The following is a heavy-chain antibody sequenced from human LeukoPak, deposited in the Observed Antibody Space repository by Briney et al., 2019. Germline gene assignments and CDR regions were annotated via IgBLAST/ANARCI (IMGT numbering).Heavy chain of an antibody. CDR2: INPNSGGT. Sequence: ASVKVSCKASGYTFTGYYMHWVRQALGQGLEWMGWINPNSGGTNYAQEFQGRVTMTRDTSISTAYMELSRLRSDDTAVYYCARGGTAGQNYYYGMDVWGQGTTVTVSS. CDR1: GYTFTGYY. CDR3: ARGGTAGQNYYYGMDV. J-gene: IGHJ6*02. V-gene: IGHV1-2*02. D-gene: IGHD6-19*01.